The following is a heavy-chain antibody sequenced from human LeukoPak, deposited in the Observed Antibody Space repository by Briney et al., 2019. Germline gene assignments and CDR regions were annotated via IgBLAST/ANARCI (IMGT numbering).Heavy chain of an antibody. CDR2: ISGSGGST. Sequence: GGSLRLSCAASGFTFSSYGMSWVRQAPGKGLEWVSAISGSGGSTYYADSVKGRLTISRDNSKNTLYLQMNSLRAEDTAVYYCAKKVSKWELPNNWFDPWGQGTLVTVSS. D-gene: IGHD1-26*01. CDR1: GFTFSSYG. CDR3: AKKVSKWELPNNWFDP. V-gene: IGHV3-23*01. J-gene: IGHJ5*02.